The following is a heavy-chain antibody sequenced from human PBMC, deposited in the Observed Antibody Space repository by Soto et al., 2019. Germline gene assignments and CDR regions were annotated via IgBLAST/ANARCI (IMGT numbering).Heavy chain of an antibody. CDR3: ATDRYSGTYPTDFDY. J-gene: IGHJ4*02. Sequence: PGGSLRLSCAGSGFTFSSYGIHWVRQAPGKGLEWVALISYDGGNEKYTESVKDRFTISRDDSHNVAYLQMSSLRTEDTAMYYCATDRYSGTYPTDFDYWGKGSRVTVSS. V-gene: IGHV3-30*03. CDR1: GFTFSSYG. D-gene: IGHD1-26*01. CDR2: ISYDGGNE.